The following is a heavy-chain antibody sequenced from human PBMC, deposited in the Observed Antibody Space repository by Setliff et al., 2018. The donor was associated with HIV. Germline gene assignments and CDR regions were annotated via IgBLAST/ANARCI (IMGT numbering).Heavy chain of an antibody. V-gene: IGHV3-7*03. CDR2: IQQDGNEK. J-gene: IGHJ4*02. CDR3: ARPPPSLQDFDFVFDS. CDR1: GFTFRSDW. Sequence: GGSLRLSCAVSGFTFRSDWMTWVRQAPGKGLEWVATIQQDGNEKYYVDSVRGRFIVSRDNRRKVLHLQMSSLRVEDTAVYYCARPPPSLQDFDFVFDSWGQGTLVTVSS. D-gene: IGHD3-9*01.